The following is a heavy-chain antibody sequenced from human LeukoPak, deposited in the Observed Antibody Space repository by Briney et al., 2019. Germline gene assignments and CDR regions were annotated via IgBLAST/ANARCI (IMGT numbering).Heavy chain of an antibody. J-gene: IGHJ3*01. D-gene: IGHD2-2*01. V-gene: IGHV3-74*01. CDR3: AKDISASWTHDAFDV. CDR1: EFTFSTYW. Sequence: GGSLRLSCAASEFTFSTYWMHWVRQAPGRGLVWVSRINSDGSSTNYADSVKGRFTISRDNAKNSLYLQMDSLRAEDTALYYCAKDISASWTHDAFDVWGQGTMVTVSS. CDR2: INSDGSST.